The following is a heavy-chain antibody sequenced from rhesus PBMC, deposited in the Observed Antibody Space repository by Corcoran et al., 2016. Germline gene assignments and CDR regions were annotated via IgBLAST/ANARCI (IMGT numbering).Heavy chain of an antibody. J-gene: IGHJ4*01. V-gene: IGHV4-106*01. CDR2: IYGSGGGT. Sequence: QVQLQESGPGLVKPSETLSLTCAVSGGSISDDYYWSWIRQPPGKGLEWIGYIYGSGGGTNYNPSPKNRVTISIDTSKNQFSLKLSSVTAADTAVYYCARETMAAAATFDYWGQGVLVTVSS. D-gene: IGHD6-25*01. CDR1: GGSISDDYY. CDR3: ARETMAAAATFDY.